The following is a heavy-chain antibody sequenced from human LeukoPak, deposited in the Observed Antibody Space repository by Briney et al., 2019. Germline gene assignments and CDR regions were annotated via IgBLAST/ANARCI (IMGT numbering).Heavy chain of an antibody. CDR3: AKDARRSSGWYFFDH. D-gene: IGHD6-19*01. Sequence: PGGPLRLSCVAYGFTFSNLAMGWVRQAPGKGLEWVSVISDSGGTTYYADSVKGRFTISRDNSRNTLYLQMNSLRVEDTAVYYCAKDARRSSGWYFFDHWGQGTLVTVSS. CDR2: ISDSGGTT. J-gene: IGHJ4*02. V-gene: IGHV3-23*01. CDR1: GFTFSNLA.